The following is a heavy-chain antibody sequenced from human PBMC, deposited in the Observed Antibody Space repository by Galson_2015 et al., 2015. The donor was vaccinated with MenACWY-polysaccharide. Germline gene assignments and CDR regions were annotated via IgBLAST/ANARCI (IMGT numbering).Heavy chain of an antibody. V-gene: IGHV4-61*02. CDR1: GGSISTGSSY. J-gene: IGHJ5*02. CDR3: ARSLGYSDSAFDNGRDVDRRFDP. Sequence: TLSLTCCVSGGSISTGSSYWSWLRQPAGKGLEWIGRIHSRGSTDYSPSLKSRVTISTDTSRNQLSLKLSSVTAADTAVYYCARSLGYSDSAFDNGRDVDRRFDPWGQGTLVTVSS. CDR2: IHSRGST. D-gene: IGHD5-12*01.